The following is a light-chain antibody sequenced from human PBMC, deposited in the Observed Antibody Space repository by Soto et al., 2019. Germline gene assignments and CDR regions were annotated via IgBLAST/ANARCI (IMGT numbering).Light chain of an antibody. Sequence: DILMTQSPSTLSASVGDRVTITCRASQNINNWLAWYQQKPGKAPNLLIYEASSLESGVPSRFGGSRSGTEFTLTISSLQPEDFAAYYCQQYNSYSWTFGQGTKVEIK. V-gene: IGKV1-5*03. CDR2: EAS. CDR1: QNINNW. J-gene: IGKJ1*01. CDR3: QQYNSYSWT.